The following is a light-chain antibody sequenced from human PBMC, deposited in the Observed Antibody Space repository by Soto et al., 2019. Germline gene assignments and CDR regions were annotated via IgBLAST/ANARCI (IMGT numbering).Light chain of an antibody. CDR3: AAWDDSLSGGV. Sequence: QSVLTQPPSASGTPGQRVTISCSGSSSNIGSNYVYWYPQLPGTAPKLLIYRNNQRPSGVPDRFSGSKAGTSASLAISGLRSEDEADYYCAAWDDSLSGGVFGTGTKLTVL. CDR1: SSNIGSNY. J-gene: IGLJ1*01. CDR2: RNN. V-gene: IGLV1-47*01.